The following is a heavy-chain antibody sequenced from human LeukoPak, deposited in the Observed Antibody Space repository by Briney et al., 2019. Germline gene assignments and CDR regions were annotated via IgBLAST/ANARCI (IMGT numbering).Heavy chain of an antibody. Sequence: GGSLRLSCAASGFTFSSYWMHWVRHPPGKGLVWVSRITSDGSGIVYADSVKGRFSTSRDNAKNTLYLQMNSLRAEDTAVYYCASGRLVGAPDYWGQGTLVTVSS. CDR2: ITSDGSGI. CDR1: GFTFSSYW. J-gene: IGHJ4*02. D-gene: IGHD1-26*01. CDR3: ASGRLVGAPDY. V-gene: IGHV3-74*01.